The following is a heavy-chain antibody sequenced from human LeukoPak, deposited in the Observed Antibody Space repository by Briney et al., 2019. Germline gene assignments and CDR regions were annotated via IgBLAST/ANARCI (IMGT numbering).Heavy chain of an antibody. CDR3: ARANCSSTSCYLGYFDY. Sequence: ASVKVSCKASGYTFTSYYMHWVRQAPGQGLEWMGIINPSGGSTSYAQKFQGRVTMTRDMSTSTVYMELSSLRSEDTAVYYCARANCSSTSCYLGYFDYWGQGTLVTVSS. V-gene: IGHV1-46*01. CDR1: GYTFTSYY. D-gene: IGHD2-2*01. J-gene: IGHJ4*02. CDR2: INPSGGST.